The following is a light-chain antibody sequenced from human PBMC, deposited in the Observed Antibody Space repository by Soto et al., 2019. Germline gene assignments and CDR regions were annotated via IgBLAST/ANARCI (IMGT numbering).Light chain of an antibody. V-gene: IGLV2-23*01. J-gene: IGLJ1*01. CDR3: CSYAASSTYV. Sequence: QSALTQPASVSGSPGQSITISCTGTSSDVGSYNLVSWYQHHPGKAHKLMIYEGSKRPSGVSNRFSGSKSGNTASLTISGLQAEDEADYYCCSYAASSTYVFGTGTKLTVL. CDR1: SSDVGSYNL. CDR2: EGS.